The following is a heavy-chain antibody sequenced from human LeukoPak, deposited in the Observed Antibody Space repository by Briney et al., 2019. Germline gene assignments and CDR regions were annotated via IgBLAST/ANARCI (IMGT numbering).Heavy chain of an antibody. J-gene: IGHJ5*02. D-gene: IGHD2-15*01. CDR1: GYSFASYW. CDR3: ARPDCIADRCSLGT. V-gene: IGHV5-51*01. Sequence: NLGESLKISCKGSGYSFASYWIGWVRQMPGKGLEWMGIIYPHDSDTRYSPSFQGQVTISADKSISTAYLQWSSLKASDTAMYYCARPDCIADRCSLGTWGQGTLVTVSS. CDR2: IYPHDSDT.